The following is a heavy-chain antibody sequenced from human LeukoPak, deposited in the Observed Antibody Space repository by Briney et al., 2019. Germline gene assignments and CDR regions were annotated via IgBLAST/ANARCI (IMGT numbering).Heavy chain of an antibody. CDR3: ARGSSGWYLVDH. J-gene: IGHJ4*02. Sequence: SETLSLTCSVTGYSISSGYYWAWIRQSPEKGLQWIGSIYNSGQTFYNPSLESRVTISVDTSKNQFSLKLSSVTAADTAVYYCARGSSGWYLVDHWGQGTLITVSS. CDR1: GYSISSGYY. CDR2: IYNSGQT. V-gene: IGHV4-38-2*02. D-gene: IGHD6-19*01.